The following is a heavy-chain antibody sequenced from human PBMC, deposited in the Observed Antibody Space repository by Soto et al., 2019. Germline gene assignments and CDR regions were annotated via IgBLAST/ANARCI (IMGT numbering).Heavy chain of an antibody. J-gene: IGHJ4*02. V-gene: IGHV3-74*01. CDR3: SVVADAESRNSLGY. CDR2: NNSDESNT. D-gene: IGHD2-15*01. Sequence: ISGWSPWIQKTPRKGLVWVSRNNSDESNTNYEDSVKGRFTISRDNAKNKLYLRMNSLRAEDKAVYYCSVVADAESRNSLGYRGQGNLVSVPS. CDR1: ISGW.